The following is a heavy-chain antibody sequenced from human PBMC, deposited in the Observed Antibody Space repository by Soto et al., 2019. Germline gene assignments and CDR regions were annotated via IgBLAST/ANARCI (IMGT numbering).Heavy chain of an antibody. CDR2: ISYDSSEI. Sequence: GGSLRLSCVGSGFTFSNNAMHWVRQAPGKGLGWVAFISYDSSEIFYAYSVKCRVTISRDKPENTLFLHMNSPRADDTAVYYCGIARVADSSLDHWGQGILVTVSS. CDR1: GFTFSNNA. V-gene: IGHV3-30*01. CDR3: GIARVADSSLDH. D-gene: IGHD3-3*01. J-gene: IGHJ4*01.